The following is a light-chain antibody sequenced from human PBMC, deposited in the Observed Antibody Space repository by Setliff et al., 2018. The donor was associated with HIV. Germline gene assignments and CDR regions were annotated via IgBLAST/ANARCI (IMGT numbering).Light chain of an antibody. CDR1: SSDVGSYNF. V-gene: IGLV2-14*03. CDR3: CSYTSSLTYV. Sequence: QSVLTQPASVSGSPGQSITISCSGTSSDVGSYNFVSWCQQHPGKAPQLIIYDVSQRPSGVSSRFSGSKSGNTASLTISGLQAEDQADYYCCSYTSSLTYVFGTGTKVTVL. J-gene: IGLJ1*01. CDR2: DVS.